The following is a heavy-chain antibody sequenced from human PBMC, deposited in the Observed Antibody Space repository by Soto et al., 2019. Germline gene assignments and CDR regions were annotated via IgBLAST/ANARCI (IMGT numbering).Heavy chain of an antibody. CDR2: IRSKANSYAT. V-gene: IGHV3-73*01. CDR3: TREEDIVVVPAAIINDAFDI. Sequence: GGSLRLSCVASGFTFSGSAMHWVRQASGKGLEWVGRIRSKANSYATAYAASVKGRFTISRDDSKNTAYLQMNSLKTEDTAVYYCTREEDIVVVPAAIINDAFDIWGQGTMVTVSS. J-gene: IGHJ3*02. CDR1: GFTFSGSA. D-gene: IGHD2-2*02.